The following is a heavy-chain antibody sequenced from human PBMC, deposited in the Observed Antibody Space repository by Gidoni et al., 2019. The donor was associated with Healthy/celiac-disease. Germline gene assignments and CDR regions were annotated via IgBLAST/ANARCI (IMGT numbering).Heavy chain of an antibody. CDR3: AREERGYSGYEEGFDY. D-gene: IGHD5-12*01. V-gene: IGHV3-21*01. Sequence: EVQLVEPGGGLVKPGGCRRVSCAAAGFASSSYSMNCVRQAPGKGLDCVSSISSSSIYIYYAESVKGRFTISRDNAKISLYLQINSLRAEDTAVYYCAREERGYSGYEEGFDYWGQGTLVTVSS. J-gene: IGHJ4*02. CDR1: GFASSSYS. CDR2: ISSSSIYI.